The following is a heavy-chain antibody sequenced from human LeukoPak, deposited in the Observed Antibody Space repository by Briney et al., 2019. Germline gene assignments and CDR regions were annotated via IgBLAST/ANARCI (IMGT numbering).Heavy chain of an antibody. Sequence: PGGSLRLSCAASGFTFSSYWMHWVRQAPAKGLVWVSRVNTDGSDISYADSVKGRFTISRDNAKNTLYLQMNSLRVDDTAVYYCTREEGSTDHWGQGTLVTVSS. J-gene: IGHJ4*02. D-gene: IGHD5/OR15-5a*01. V-gene: IGHV3-74*01. CDR2: VNTDGSDI. CDR1: GFTFSSYW. CDR3: TREEGSTDH.